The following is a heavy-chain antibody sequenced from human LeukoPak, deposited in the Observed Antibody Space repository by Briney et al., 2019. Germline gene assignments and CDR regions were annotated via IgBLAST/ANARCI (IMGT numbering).Heavy chain of an antibody. CDR2: IIPIFGTA. J-gene: IGHJ5*02. Sequence: SVKVSCKASVGTFSSYAIRWVRQPPGQGVEWRGGIIPIFGTANYAQKFQGRVTITTDEYTSTAYMELSSLRPEDTAVYYCARVSKAAAGTLNWFDPWGQGTLVTVSS. V-gene: IGHV1-69*05. CDR3: ARVSKAAAGTLNWFDP. D-gene: IGHD6-13*01. CDR1: VGTFSSYA.